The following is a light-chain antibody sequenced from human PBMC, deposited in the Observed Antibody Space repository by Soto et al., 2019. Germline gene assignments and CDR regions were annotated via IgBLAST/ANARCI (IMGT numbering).Light chain of an antibody. V-gene: IGKV3-15*01. J-gene: IGKJ1*01. CDR3: QQFHNWPRT. CDR2: GAS. CDR1: QSVSSN. Sequence: IVMTESPATLSVSPGERATLSCRASQSVSSNLVWYQQKPGQAPRLLIYGASTRATGIPARFSGSGSGTEFTLAITSLQSEDFAVYYCQQFHNWPRTFGQGTKVDI.